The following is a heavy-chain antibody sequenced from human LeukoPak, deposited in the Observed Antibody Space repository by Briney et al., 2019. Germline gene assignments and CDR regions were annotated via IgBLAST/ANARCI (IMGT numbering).Heavy chain of an antibody. CDR1: GFTFSSYS. CDR3: ARVIYGSGSYYRSY. Sequence: GRSLRLSCAASGFTFSSYSMNWVRQAPGKGLEWVSSISSSSSYIYYADSVKGRFTISRDNAKNSLYLQMNSLRAEDTAVYYCARVIYGSGSYYRSYWGQGTLVTVSS. J-gene: IGHJ4*02. D-gene: IGHD3-10*01. V-gene: IGHV3-21*01. CDR2: ISSSSSYI.